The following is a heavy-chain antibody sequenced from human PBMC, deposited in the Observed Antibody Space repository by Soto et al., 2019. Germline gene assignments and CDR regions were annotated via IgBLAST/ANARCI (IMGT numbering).Heavy chain of an antibody. CDR1: GYTFTSYY. V-gene: IGHV1-46*01. J-gene: IGHJ6*02. CDR2: INPSGGST. CDR3: AREPMTTSYLYGMDV. Sequence: GASVKVSCKASGYTFTSYYMHWVRQAPGQGLEWMGIINPSGGSTSYAQKFQGRVTMTRDTSTSTVYTELSSLRSEDTAVYYCAREPMTTSYLYGMDVWGQGTTVTVSS. D-gene: IGHD4-17*01.